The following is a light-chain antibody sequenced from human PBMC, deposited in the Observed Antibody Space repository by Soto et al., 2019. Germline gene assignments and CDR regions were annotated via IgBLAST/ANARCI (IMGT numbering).Light chain of an antibody. J-gene: IGKJ5*01. V-gene: IGKV3-11*01. CDR2: DAS. Sequence: EIVLTQSPGILSLSPGERATLSCRASQRVTSTYLAWYQQKPGQAPRLLIYDASNRATGIPARFSGSGSGTDFTLTISSLEPEDFAVYYCQQRSNWPPITFGQGTRLEIK. CDR1: QRVTSTY. CDR3: QQRSNWPPIT.